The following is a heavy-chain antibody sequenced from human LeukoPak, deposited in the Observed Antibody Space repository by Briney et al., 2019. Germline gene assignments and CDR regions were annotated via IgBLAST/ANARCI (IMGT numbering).Heavy chain of an antibody. CDR2: ISGSGGST. CDR1: GFTFSNYG. D-gene: IGHD5-12*01. Sequence: GGSLRLSCAASGFTFSNYGMNWVRQAPGKGLEGVSAISGSGGSTYYADSVKGRFTISRDNSKNTLYLQMNSLRAEDTAVYYCARGPSGYHNTGGQGTLVTVSS. CDR3: ARGPSGYHNT. J-gene: IGHJ4*02. V-gene: IGHV3-23*01.